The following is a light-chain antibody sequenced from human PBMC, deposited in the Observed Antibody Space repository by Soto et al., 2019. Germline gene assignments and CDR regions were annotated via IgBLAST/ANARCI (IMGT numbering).Light chain of an antibody. CDR2: GAS. V-gene: IGKV1-12*01. CDR3: QQANTFPLT. J-gene: IGKJ4*01. Sequence: DIQMTQSPSSVSASIGDRVNITCRASQGISIWLAWYQQKPGKAPKLLIDGASTLQSGVPSRFGGSGSGTDFTLTISSLQPEDFATYYWQQANTFPLTFGGGTKVEIK. CDR1: QGISIW.